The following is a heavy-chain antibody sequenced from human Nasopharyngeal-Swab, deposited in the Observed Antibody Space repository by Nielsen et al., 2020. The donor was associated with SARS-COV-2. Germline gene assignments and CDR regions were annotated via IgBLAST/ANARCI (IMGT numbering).Heavy chain of an antibody. D-gene: IGHD2-15*01. CDR2: VYPGDSDT. CDR3: VRRGCVTSSCPSSFDF. V-gene: IGHV5-51*01. J-gene: IGHJ4*03. CDR1: GYSFIQYW. Sequence: GESLKISCEASGYSFIQYWVGWVRQMPGKGLEWMGIVYPGDSDTRYSPSFQGQVTISADNGFNTVYLQWSSLKSSDTAMYYCVRRGCVTSSCPSSFDFWGHGTLVTASS.